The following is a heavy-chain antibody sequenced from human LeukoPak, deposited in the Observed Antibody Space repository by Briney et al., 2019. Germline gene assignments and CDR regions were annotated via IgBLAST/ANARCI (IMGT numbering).Heavy chain of an antibody. V-gene: IGHV3-48*02. CDR1: GFPFSSYN. Sequence: GGSLRLSCTASGFPFSSYNMNWVRQAPGKGLEWVSYISSGSSNKDYADSVKGRLTISRDNVKNSLYLQMNSLRDEDTAVYFCARGGYGDCGFDYWGQGTLVTVSS. CDR2: ISSGSSNK. CDR3: ARGGYGDCGFDY. D-gene: IGHD4-17*01. J-gene: IGHJ4*02.